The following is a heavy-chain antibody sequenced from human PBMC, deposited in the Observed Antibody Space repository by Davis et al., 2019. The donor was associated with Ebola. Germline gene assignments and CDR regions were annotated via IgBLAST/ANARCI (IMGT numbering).Heavy chain of an antibody. Sequence: PGGSLRLSCAASGFTFSSYWMSWVRQAPGKGLEWVATIPHVGSEKYYVDSVYGRFTSSRDNAKNSVYLQMNSLRAEDTAVYYCARDWAGLDVWGKGTTVTVSS. CDR3: ARDWAGLDV. J-gene: IGHJ6*04. CDR2: IPHVGSEK. D-gene: IGHD3-16*01. CDR1: GFTFSSYW. V-gene: IGHV3-7*01.